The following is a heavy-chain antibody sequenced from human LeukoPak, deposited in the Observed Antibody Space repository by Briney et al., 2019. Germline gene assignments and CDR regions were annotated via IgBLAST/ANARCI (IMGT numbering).Heavy chain of an antibody. CDR1: GFIFSDYN. J-gene: IGHJ3*02. CDR3: ARDSGPADPEAFDI. D-gene: IGHD1-14*01. Sequence: GGSLRLSCEASGFIFSDYNMNWVRQAPGKGLEWLSFIDSSSSTIYYADSVKGRFAISRDNAKNSLYLQMNSLRAEDTAVYYCARDSGPADPEAFDIWGQGTMVTVSS. V-gene: IGHV3-48*04. CDR2: IDSSSSTI.